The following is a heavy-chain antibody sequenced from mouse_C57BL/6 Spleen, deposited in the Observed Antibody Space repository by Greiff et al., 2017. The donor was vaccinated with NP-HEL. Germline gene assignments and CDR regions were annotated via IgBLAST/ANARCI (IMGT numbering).Heavy chain of an antibody. D-gene: IGHD1-1*01. J-gene: IGHJ1*03. CDR1: GYTFTSYW. CDR2: IHPSDSDT. V-gene: IGHV1-74*01. Sequence: QVQLQQSGAELVKPGASVKVSCKASGYTFTSYWMHWVKQRPGQGLEWIGRIHPSDSDTNYNQKFKGKATLTVDKSSSTAYMQLSSLTSEDSAVYYCAIAVVATEYFDVWGTGTTVTVSS. CDR3: AIAVVATEYFDV.